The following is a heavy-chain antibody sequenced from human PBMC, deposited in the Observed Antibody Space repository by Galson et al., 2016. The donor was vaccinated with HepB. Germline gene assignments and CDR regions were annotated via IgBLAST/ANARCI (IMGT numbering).Heavy chain of an antibody. J-gene: IGHJ5*02. V-gene: IGHV3-66*01. Sequence: SLRLSCAASGFTVSSNYMSWVRQAPRKGLEWVSVFYSGGSTYYADSVPGSFTISRDNSNNPLYLQMNSLRAEDTAVYYCARDRGYYESSGYLNWFDPWGQGTLVTVSS. CDR3: ARDRGYYESSGYLNWFDP. CDR1: GFTVSSNY. D-gene: IGHD3-22*01. CDR2: FYSGGST.